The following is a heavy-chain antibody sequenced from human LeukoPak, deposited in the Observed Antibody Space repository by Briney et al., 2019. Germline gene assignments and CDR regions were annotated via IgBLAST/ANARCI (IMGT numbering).Heavy chain of an antibody. V-gene: IGHV3-20*04. D-gene: IGHD3-10*01. CDR3: ARSGSRDYFDY. CDR2: INWNGGST. J-gene: IGHJ4*02. Sequence: GGSLRLSCAASGFTFDDYGMSWVRRAPGKGLEWVSGINWNGGSTGYADSVKGRFTISRDNAKNSLYLQMNSLRAEDTALYYCARSGSRDYFDYWGQGTLVTVSS. CDR1: GFTFDDYG.